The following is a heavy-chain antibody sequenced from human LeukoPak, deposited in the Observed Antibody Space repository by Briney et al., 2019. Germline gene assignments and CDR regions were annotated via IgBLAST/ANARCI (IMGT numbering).Heavy chain of an antibody. D-gene: IGHD2-8*01. Sequence: ASVKVSCKASGYTFTGYYVHWVRQAPGQGLEWMGWINPNRGGTNYAQKFQGRVTMTRDTSISTAYMELSRLRSDDTAVYYCARYVMGLDFWGQGTLVTVSS. CDR3: ARYVMGLDF. CDR1: GYTFTGYY. V-gene: IGHV1-2*02. J-gene: IGHJ4*02. CDR2: INPNRGGT.